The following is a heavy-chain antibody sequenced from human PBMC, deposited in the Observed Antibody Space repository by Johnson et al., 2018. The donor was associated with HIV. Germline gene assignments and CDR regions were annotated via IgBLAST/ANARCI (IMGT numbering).Heavy chain of an antibody. V-gene: IGHV3-11*04. CDR3: ASSSLSWGVDAFDI. Sequence: VQLVESGGGLVKPGGSLRLSCVASGVIFSDYYMSWIRQAPGKGLEWVSYISSSGTTIYYADSVKGRFTISRDNTRHLLFLQMNTLRAEDTAVYYCASSSLSWGVDAFDIWGQGTMVTVSS. D-gene: IGHD3-16*01. J-gene: IGHJ3*02. CDR2: ISSSGTTI. CDR1: GVIFSDYY.